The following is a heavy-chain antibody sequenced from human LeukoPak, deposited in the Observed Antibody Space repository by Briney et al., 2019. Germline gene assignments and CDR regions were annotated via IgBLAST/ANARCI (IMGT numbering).Heavy chain of an antibody. Sequence: GGSLRLSCAASGFTFRSYAMSWVRQAPGKGLEWVSAISGSGGSTYYADSVKGRFTISRDNSKNTLYLQMNSLRAEDTAVYDCAKGAYGSGSSSAFDIWGQGTMVTVSS. D-gene: IGHD3-10*01. J-gene: IGHJ3*02. CDR2: ISGSGGST. V-gene: IGHV3-23*01. CDR3: AKGAYGSGSSSAFDI. CDR1: GFTFRSYA.